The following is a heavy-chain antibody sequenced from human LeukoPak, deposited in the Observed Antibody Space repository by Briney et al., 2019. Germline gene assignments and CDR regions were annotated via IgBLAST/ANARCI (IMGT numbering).Heavy chain of an antibody. J-gene: IGHJ4*02. CDR3: STARAAYTFGY. CDR1: GFTFTDAW. Sequence: GGSLRLSCAASGFTFTDAWMSWVRQAPGKGLEWVGRIKSKTDGGTTEYAAPVKGRFSISRDDSENTLYLQMNSLKTEDTAVYYCSTARAAYTFGYWGEGTLVTVSS. V-gene: IGHV3-15*01. CDR2: IKSKTDGGTT. D-gene: IGHD3-16*01.